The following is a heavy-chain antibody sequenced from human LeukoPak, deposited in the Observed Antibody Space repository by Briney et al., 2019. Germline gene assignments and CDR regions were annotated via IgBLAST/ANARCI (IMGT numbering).Heavy chain of an antibody. CDR1: GYTFTAYG. CDR3: ARGLLRAATARGFDP. D-gene: IGHD6-13*01. V-gene: IGHV1-18*01. Sequence: ASVKVSCKASGYTFTAYGIIGVRQAPGQGLEWMGWISVHNDNTNYAQNLQGRLTMTTDTSTNTAYMELRSLTSDDTAVYYCARGLLRAATARGFDPWGQGTLVTVSS. CDR2: ISVHNDNT. J-gene: IGHJ5*02.